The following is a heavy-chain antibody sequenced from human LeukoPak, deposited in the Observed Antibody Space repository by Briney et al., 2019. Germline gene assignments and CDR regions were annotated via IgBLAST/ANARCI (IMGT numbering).Heavy chain of an antibody. CDR3: ASGSGGWFDP. CDR1: GFTFSDHY. J-gene: IGHJ5*02. D-gene: IGHD2-15*01. CDR2: ISSSSGYT. Sequence: GGSLRLSCAASGFTFSDHYMSWIRQAPGKGLEWVSYISSSSGYTNYADSVKGRFTISRDNAKNSLYLQMNSLRAEDTAVYYCASGSGGWFDPWGQGTLDTVSS. V-gene: IGHV3-11*06.